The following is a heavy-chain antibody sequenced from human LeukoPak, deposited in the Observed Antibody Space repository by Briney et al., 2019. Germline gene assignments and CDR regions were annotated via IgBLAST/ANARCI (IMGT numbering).Heavy chain of an antibody. CDR2: ITSGDNT. V-gene: IGHV3-23*01. Sequence: PGGSLRLSCAASGFAFSNYAMSWVRQAPGKGLEWVSGITSGDNTYYADSVKGRFTISRDNSQNTLYLQMNSLRAEDTAVYHCARAYSSSWYDYWGQGTLVTVSP. CDR3: ARAYSSSWYDY. D-gene: IGHD6-13*01. CDR1: GFAFSNYA. J-gene: IGHJ4*02.